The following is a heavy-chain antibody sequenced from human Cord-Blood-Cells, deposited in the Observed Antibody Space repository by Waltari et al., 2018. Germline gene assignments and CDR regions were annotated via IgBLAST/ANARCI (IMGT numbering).Heavy chain of an antibody. J-gene: IGHJ4*02. D-gene: IGHD3-10*01. CDR1: GYTFTSYD. Sequence: QVQLVQSGAEVKKPGASVKVSCKASGYTFTSYDINWVRQATGKGLEWMGWRNPTSGNTGYAQKFQGRVARTRNTSISTAYMALSSLRSEDTAVYYCARGSEYYGSRSYYNDYWGQGTLVTVSS. CDR3: ARGSEYYGSRSYYNDY. V-gene: IGHV1-8*01. CDR2: RNPTSGNT.